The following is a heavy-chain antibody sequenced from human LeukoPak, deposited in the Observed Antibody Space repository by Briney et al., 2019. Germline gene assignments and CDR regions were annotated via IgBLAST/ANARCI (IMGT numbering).Heavy chain of an antibody. Sequence: GGSLRLSCAASGFTFRNYWMGWVRQAPGKGLEWVANTKPDGSAEYYADSVRGRFTTSRDNANNFLYLQMNRLRAEDTAVYYCARERDYYFDYWGQGTLVTVSS. D-gene: IGHD3/OR15-3a*01. CDR3: ARERDYYFDY. V-gene: IGHV3-7*01. CDR2: TKPDGSAE. J-gene: IGHJ4*02. CDR1: GFTFRNYW.